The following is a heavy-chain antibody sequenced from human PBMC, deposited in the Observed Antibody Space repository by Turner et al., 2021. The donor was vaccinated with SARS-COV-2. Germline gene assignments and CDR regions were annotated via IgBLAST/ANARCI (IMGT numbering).Heavy chain of an antibody. CDR2: IYSGGST. CDR1: GFTVSSNY. V-gene: IGHV3-66*02. D-gene: IGHD1-26*01. J-gene: IGHJ5*02. CDR3: ATDLKGGRGP. Sequence: EVQLVESGGGFVERGGSLRLSCAASGFTVSSNYMSWVRQAPGKGLEWVSVIYSGGSTYYADSGKGRFTISRDNSKNTLYLQMNSLRAEDTAVYYCATDLKGGRGPWGQGTLVTVSS.